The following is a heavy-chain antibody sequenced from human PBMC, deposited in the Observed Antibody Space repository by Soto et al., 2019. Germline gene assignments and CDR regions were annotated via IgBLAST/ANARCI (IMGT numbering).Heavy chain of an antibody. CDR2: LNAGKGNT. V-gene: IGHV1-3*01. J-gene: IGHJ4*02. D-gene: IGHD2-21*02. CDR1: GYTFTSYA. CDR3: ARSIVVVTAADY. Sequence: QVQLVQSGAEVKKPGASVKVSCKASGYTFTSYAMHWVRQAPGQRLEWMGWLNAGKGNTKYSQKFQGRVTITRDTSASTAYMELSSLRTEDTAVYYCARSIVVVTAADYGGQGTLVTVSS.